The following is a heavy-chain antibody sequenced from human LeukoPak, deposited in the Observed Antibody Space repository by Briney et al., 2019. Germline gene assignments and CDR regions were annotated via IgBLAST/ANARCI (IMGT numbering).Heavy chain of an antibody. CDR3: AKTHSSSWGIFDY. CDR2: IRNDGSTK. J-gene: IGHJ4*02. V-gene: IGHV3-30*02. Sequence: GGSLRLSCATSGFTFSSYGMHWVREAPGKGLEWVTFIRNDGSTKYFADSVKGRFTISRDNSKNTLYLQMNSLRAEDTAVYYCAKTHSSSWGIFDYWGQGTLVTVSS. D-gene: IGHD6-13*01. CDR1: GFTFSSYG.